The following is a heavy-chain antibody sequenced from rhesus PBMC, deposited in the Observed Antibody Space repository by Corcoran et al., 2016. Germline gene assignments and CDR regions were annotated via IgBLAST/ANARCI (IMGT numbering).Heavy chain of an antibody. CDR1: GGSIGSNW. CDR2: ISGSGGST. Sequence: QLQLQESGPGLVKPSETLSLPCAVSGGSIGSNWWSWIRQSPGKGLEWIGRISGSGGSTSYNPSLKSRVTISTDTSKNQLSLRLISLTAADTAVYYCARDGGDRFDVWGPGVLVTVSS. CDR3: ARDGGDRFDV. D-gene: IGHD3-22*01. J-gene: IGHJ5-1*01. V-gene: IGHV4-173*01.